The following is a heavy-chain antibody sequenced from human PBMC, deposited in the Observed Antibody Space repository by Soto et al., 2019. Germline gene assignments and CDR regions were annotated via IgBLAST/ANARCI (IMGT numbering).Heavy chain of an antibody. CDR1: GYTFTSYG. V-gene: IGHV1-18*01. Sequence: QVQLVQSGAEVKKPGASVKVSCKASGYTFTSYGISWVRQAPGQGLEWMGWISAYNGNTNYAQKLQGRVTMTTDTSTSTAYMELRSLRSDATAVYYCARVSSSSLYYYYGMDVWGQGTTVTVSS. J-gene: IGHJ6*02. D-gene: IGHD6-6*01. CDR3: ARVSSSSLYYYYGMDV. CDR2: ISAYNGNT.